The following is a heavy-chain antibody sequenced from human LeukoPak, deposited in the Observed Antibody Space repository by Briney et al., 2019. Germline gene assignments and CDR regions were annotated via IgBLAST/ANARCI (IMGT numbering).Heavy chain of an antibody. CDR1: GFTISSYA. Sequence: PGRSLRLSCAASGFTISSYAMHWVRQAPGKGLEWVAVISYDGSNKYYADSVKGRFTISRDNSKNTLYLQMNSLRAEDTAVYYCARAVYDILTGYYIDYWGQGTLVTVSS. D-gene: IGHD3-9*01. CDR3: ARAVYDILTGYYIDY. J-gene: IGHJ4*02. V-gene: IGHV3-30*04. CDR2: ISYDGSNK.